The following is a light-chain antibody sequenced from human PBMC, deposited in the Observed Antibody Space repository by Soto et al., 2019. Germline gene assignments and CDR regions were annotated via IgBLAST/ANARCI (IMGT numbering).Light chain of an antibody. V-gene: IGKV4-1*01. CDR2: WAS. Sequence: DMVLTLAPDSLAVSLGERATMSCKGSRSVLYKSNNKNHLAWYQQKPGQPPQLIIYWASTRESGVHERFSGSGSGTDFTLTISSLEAEDVAFYWCQQYFDVPFTFGGGSKVDIK. CDR3: QQYFDVPFT. CDR1: RSVLYKSNNKNH. J-gene: IGKJ4*01.